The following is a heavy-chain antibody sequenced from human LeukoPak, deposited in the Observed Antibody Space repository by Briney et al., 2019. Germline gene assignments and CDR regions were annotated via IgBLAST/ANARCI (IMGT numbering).Heavy chain of an antibody. J-gene: IGHJ4*02. Sequence: GGSLRLSCAASGFTFSSYGMHWVRQAPGKGLEWVAVISYDGSNKYYADSVKGQFTISRDNSKNTLYLQMNSLRAEDTAVYYCARDRREGYCSSTSCSPYFDYWGQGTLVTVSS. V-gene: IGHV3-30*03. CDR3: ARDRREGYCSSTSCSPYFDY. CDR2: ISYDGSNK. CDR1: GFTFSSYG. D-gene: IGHD2-2*01.